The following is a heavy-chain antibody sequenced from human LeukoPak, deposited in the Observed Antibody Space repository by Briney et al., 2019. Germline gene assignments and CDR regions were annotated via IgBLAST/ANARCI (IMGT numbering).Heavy chain of an antibody. J-gene: IGHJ4*02. CDR1: GFTFDDYA. CDR2: ISWNSGSI. CDR3: AKSHSVGYRGYFDY. D-gene: IGHD5-12*01. Sequence: GGSLRLSCAASGFTFDDYAMHWVRQAPGKGLEWVSGISWNSGSIGYADSVKGRFTISRDNSKNTLYLQMNSLRAEDTAVYYCAKSHSVGYRGYFDYWGQGTLVTVSS. V-gene: IGHV3-9*01.